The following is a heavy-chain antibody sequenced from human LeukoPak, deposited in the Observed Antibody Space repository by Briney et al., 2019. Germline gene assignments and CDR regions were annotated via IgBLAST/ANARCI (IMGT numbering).Heavy chain of an antibody. CDR2: ISGYSGST. D-gene: IGHD4/OR15-4a*01. V-gene: IGHV1-18*01. J-gene: IGHJ4*02. Sequence: ASVKVSCKASGYTFTSYGITWIRQAPGQGLEWMGWISGYSGSTNYAQKLQGRVTMTTDTSTSTAYMELRSLRSDDTAFYYCAAGVLAFDYWGQGTLVTVSS. CDR1: GYTFTSYG. CDR3: AAGVLAFDY.